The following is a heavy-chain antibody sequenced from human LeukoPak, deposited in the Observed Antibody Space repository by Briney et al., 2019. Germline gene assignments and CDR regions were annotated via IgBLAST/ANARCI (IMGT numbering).Heavy chain of an antibody. CDR2: IYYSGST. J-gene: IGHJ4*02. CDR1: GVSISSYY. D-gene: IGHD4-17*01. V-gene: IGHV4-59*08. Sequence: SETLSFTCTGSGVSISSYYWSWIRQPPGKGLEWIGYIYYSGSTNYNPSLKSRVTISVDTSKNQFSLKLSSVTAADTAVYYCARHGRSTVTTEFDYWGQGTLVTVSS. CDR3: ARHGRSTVTTEFDY.